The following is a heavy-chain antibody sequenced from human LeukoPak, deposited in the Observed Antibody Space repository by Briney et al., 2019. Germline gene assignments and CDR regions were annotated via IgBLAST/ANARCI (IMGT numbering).Heavy chain of an antibody. Sequence: SQTLSLTCAISGDSVSSNSAAWNWIRQYPSRGLEWLGRTYYRSKWYNDYAVSVKSRITINPDTSKNQFSLKLSSVTAADTAVYYCARVSGSYYSDFDYWGQGTLATVSS. CDR1: GDSVSSNSAA. V-gene: IGHV6-1*01. D-gene: IGHD3-10*01. J-gene: IGHJ4*02. CDR3: ARVSGSYYSDFDY. CDR2: TYYRSKWYN.